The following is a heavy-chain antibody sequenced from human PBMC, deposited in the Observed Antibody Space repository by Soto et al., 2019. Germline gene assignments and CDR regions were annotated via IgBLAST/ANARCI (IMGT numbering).Heavy chain of an antibody. Sequence: QVQLVQSGAEVKKPGASVKVSCKASGYTFSNYAFSWVRQAPGQGLEWMGWVNAYNGNTNYPQNFQGRVTMTTDTSTSTAYMELRSLRSDDTAVYYCAMTETYYYDSSGLDYWGQGTLVTVSS. D-gene: IGHD3-22*01. CDR1: GYTFSNYA. V-gene: IGHV1-18*01. CDR2: VNAYNGNT. CDR3: AMTETYYYDSSGLDY. J-gene: IGHJ4*02.